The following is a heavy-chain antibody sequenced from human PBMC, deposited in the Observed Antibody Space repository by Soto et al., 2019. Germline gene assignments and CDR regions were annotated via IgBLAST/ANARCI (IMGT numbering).Heavy chain of an antibody. CDR2: ISWNSGSI. D-gene: IGHD2-15*01. CDR3: AKELGYCSGGSCYSFDY. J-gene: IGHJ4*02. Sequence: EVQLVESGGGLVQPGRSLRLSCAASGFTFDDYAMHWVRQAPGKGLEWVSGISWNSGSIGYADSVKGRFTISRDNAKNSLYLQMNSLRAEDTALYYCAKELGYCSGGSCYSFDYWGQGTLVTVSS. V-gene: IGHV3-9*01. CDR1: GFTFDDYA.